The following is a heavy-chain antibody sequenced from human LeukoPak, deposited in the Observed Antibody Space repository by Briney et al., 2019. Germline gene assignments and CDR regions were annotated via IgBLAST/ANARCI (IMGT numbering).Heavy chain of an antibody. V-gene: IGHV3-30*04. Sequence: GGSLRLSCAASGFTFSSTTLHWVRLAPGKGLEWVAVISSDGNIRSYADSVKGRFTISRDNSKNTLYLQMNSLGVEDTAVYYCTRDKGSVTDFDYWGQGTLVTVSS. D-gene: IGHD2-21*02. CDR2: ISSDGNIR. CDR1: GFTFSSTT. J-gene: IGHJ4*02. CDR3: TRDKGSVTDFDY.